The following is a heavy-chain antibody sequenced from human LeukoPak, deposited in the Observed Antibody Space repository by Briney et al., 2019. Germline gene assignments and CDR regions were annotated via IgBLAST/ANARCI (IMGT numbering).Heavy chain of an antibody. J-gene: IGHJ4*02. Sequence: SETLSLTCTVSGGSISSYYWSWIRQPPGKGLEWIGYIYYSGSTNYNPSLKSRVTISVDTSKNQFSLKLNSVTAADTAVYYCARGSTPYYDILTGYYYYFDYWGQGTLVTVSS. CDR1: GGSISSYY. CDR2: IYYSGST. D-gene: IGHD3-9*01. V-gene: IGHV4-59*01. CDR3: ARGSTPYYDILTGYYYYFDY.